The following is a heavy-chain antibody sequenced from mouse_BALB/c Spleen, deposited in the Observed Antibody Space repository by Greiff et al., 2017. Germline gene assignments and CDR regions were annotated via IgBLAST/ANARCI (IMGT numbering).Heavy chain of an antibody. J-gene: IGHJ2*01. D-gene: IGHD2-1*01. V-gene: IGHV5-4*02. CDR1: GFTFSDYY. CDR2: ISDGGSYT. Sequence: DVQLVESGGGLVKPGGSLKLSCAASGFTFSDYYMYWVRQTPEKRLEWVATISDGGSYTYYPDSVKGRFTISRDNAKNNLYLQMSSLKSEDTAMYYCARDNGNYPFDYWGQGTTLTVSS. CDR3: ARDNGNYPFDY.